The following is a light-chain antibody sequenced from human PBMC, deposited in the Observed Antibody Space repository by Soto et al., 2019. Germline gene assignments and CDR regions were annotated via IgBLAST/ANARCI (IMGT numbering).Light chain of an antibody. Sequence: IRMTQSTYSFSASNGVCVSISCRASQGISSYLAWYQQKPRKAPKFFIYDASRLQSGIPSRFSGSGSGTDFTLTISSLQPEDFATYYCQQANSCPWTFGQGTKVDIK. CDR2: DAS. V-gene: IGKV1D-12*01. J-gene: IGKJ1*01. CDR1: QGISSY. CDR3: QQANSCPWT.